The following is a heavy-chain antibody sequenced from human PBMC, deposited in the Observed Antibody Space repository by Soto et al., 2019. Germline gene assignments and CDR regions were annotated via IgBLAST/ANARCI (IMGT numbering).Heavy chain of an antibody. J-gene: IGHJ5*02. D-gene: IGHD6-13*01. CDR2: IYPGDSDT. V-gene: IGHV5-51*01. CDR3: ARTSAAGKYYYGMDP. CDR1: GYSFTSYW. Sequence: GESLQISCKGSGYSFTSYWSGWVRQMPGKGLEWMGIIYPGDSDTRYSPSFQGQVTISADKSISTAYLQWSSLKASDTAMYYCARTSAAGKYYYGMDPWGQGTLVTVSS.